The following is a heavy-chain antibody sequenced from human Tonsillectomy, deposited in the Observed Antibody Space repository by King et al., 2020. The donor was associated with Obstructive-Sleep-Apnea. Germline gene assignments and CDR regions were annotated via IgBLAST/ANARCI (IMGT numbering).Heavy chain of an antibody. V-gene: IGHV3-30*18. Sequence: VQLVESGGGVVQPGGSLRLSCAASGFTFSNFAMHWVRQAPGKGLEWAAVISHDGNSKYYAESVKGRFTISRDSSKNTLFLQMNSLRAEDTAVYYCAKDHGYGGAHYYFDYWGQGTLVTVSS. CDR1: GFTFSNFA. CDR2: ISHDGNSK. J-gene: IGHJ4*02. CDR3: AKDHGYGGAHYYFDY. D-gene: IGHD6-25*01.